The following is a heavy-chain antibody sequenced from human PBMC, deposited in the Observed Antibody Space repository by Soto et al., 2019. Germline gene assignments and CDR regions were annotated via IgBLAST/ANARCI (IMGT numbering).Heavy chain of an antibody. Sequence: QVRLEQSGAEVKKPGSSVRVSCQASGGALTSYPIHWVRQAPGQGLEWMGVIDPMFDTSNLAEKFKALVTFTADASTKTVYMDLTSLRSDDTAVYFCATYPRPYNWIDLWGQGTLLTVSS. CDR2: IDPMFDTS. V-gene: IGHV1-69*01. CDR1: GGALTSYP. CDR3: ATYPRPYNWIDL. D-gene: IGHD1-1*01. J-gene: IGHJ5*02.